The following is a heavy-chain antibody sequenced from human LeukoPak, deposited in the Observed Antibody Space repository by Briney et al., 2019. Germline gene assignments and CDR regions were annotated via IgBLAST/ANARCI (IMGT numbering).Heavy chain of an antibody. J-gene: IGHJ5*02. CDR3: AQDSAGYTWA. D-gene: IGHD5-24*01. CDR2: ISGSGGST. Sequence: PGGSLRLSCAASGFTFSSYAMSWVRQAPGKGLEWVSAISGSGGSTYYADSVKGRFTISRDNSKNTLYLQMTSLRAEDTAIYYCAQDSAGYTWAWGQGTLVTVSS. CDR1: GFTFSSYA. V-gene: IGHV3-23*01.